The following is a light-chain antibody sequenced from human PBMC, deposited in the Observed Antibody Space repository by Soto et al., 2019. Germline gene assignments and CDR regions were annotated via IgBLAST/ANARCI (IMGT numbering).Light chain of an antibody. V-gene: IGLV2-8*01. J-gene: IGLJ1*01. CDR2: DVN. CDR3: SSYAGSTTFDV. CDR1: NSDVGGYNY. Sequence: QSALPQPPSASGSPGQSVAISCTGTNSDVGGYNYVSWYQQHPGKAPKLMIYDVNKRPSGVPDRFSGSKSGNTASLTVSGLQAEDEADYYCSSYAGSTTFDVFGTGTKVTVL.